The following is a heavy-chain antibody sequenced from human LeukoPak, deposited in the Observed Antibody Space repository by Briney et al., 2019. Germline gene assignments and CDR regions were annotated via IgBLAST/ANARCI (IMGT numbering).Heavy chain of an antibody. V-gene: IGHV7-4-1*02. J-gene: IGHJ4*02. CDR1: GYTFTSYA. D-gene: IGHD3-22*01. CDR2: INTNAGNP. CDR3: AGGGITMIVRPYDY. Sequence: ASVKVSCKASGYTFTSYAMNWVRQAPGQGLEWMGWINTNAGNPTYAQGLTGRFVFSLDTSVSTAYLQISSLKAEDTAVYYCAGGGITMIVRPYDYWGQGTLVTVSS.